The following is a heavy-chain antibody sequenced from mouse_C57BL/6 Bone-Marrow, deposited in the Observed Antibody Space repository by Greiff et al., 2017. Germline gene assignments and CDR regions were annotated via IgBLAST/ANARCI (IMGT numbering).Heavy chain of an antibody. CDR2: IHPNSGST. D-gene: IGHD1-1*01. V-gene: IGHV1-64*01. J-gene: IGHJ3*01. CDR1: GYTFTSYW. CDR3: ARSAYGSSYRGFAY. Sequence: QVHVKQPGAELVKPGASVKLSCKASGYTFTSYWMHWVKQRPGQGLEWIGMIHPNSGSTNYNEKFKSKATLTVDKYSSTAYMQLSIRTSGDSAVYYCARSAYGSSYRGFAYWGQGTLVTVSA.